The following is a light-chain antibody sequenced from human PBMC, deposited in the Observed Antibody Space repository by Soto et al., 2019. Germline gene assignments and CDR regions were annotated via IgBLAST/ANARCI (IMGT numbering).Light chain of an antibody. CDR3: QQYNTYPWT. CDR1: QNIDKW. V-gene: IGKV1-5*01. Sequence: EIEMTQAPRTLTESVGDRVSITCRASQNIDKWLAWYQQKPQKAPKLLIFDASTLESGVPSRFSGSGSGTEFTLTISSLQPDDFATYYCQQYNTYPWTFGPGTKVDIK. CDR2: DAS. J-gene: IGKJ1*01.